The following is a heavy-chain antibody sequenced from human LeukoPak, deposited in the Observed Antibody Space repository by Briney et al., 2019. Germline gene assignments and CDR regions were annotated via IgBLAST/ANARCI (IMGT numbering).Heavy chain of an antibody. CDR1: GFTFSDYY. J-gene: IGHJ1*01. Sequence: PGGSLRLSCAASGFTFSDYYMSWIRQAPGKGLEWVSYISSGSTIYYADSVKGRFTISRDNAKNSLYLQMNSLRAEDTAVYYCARRDGYNSVYFQHWGQGTLVTVSS. CDR3: ARRDGYNSVYFQH. CDR2: ISSGSTI. D-gene: IGHD5-24*01. V-gene: IGHV3-11*01.